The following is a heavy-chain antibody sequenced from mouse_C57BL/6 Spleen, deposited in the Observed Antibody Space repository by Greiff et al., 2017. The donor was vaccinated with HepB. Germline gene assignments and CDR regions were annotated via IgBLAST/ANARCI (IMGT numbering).Heavy chain of an antibody. D-gene: IGHD1-1*01. V-gene: IGHV1-62-2*01. CDR2: FYPGSGSI. Sequence: VQRVESGAELVKPGASVKLSCKASGYTFTEYTIHWVKQRSGQGLEWIGWFYPGSGSIKYNEKFKDKATLTADKSSSTVYMELSRLTSEDSAVYFCARHEGATVVATDYAMDYWGQGTSVTVSS. CDR3: ARHEGATVVATDYAMDY. CDR1: GYTFTEYT. J-gene: IGHJ4*01.